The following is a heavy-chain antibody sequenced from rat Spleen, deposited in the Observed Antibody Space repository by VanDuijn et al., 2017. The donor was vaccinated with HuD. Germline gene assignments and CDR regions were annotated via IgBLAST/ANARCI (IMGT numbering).Heavy chain of an antibody. V-gene: IGHV3-3*01. CDR3: ARSFSYVMDA. CDR2: INNAGST. J-gene: IGHJ4*01. CDR1: GYSITSSYR. Sequence: EVQLQESGPGLVKPSQSLSLTCSVTGYSITSSYRWNWIRKFPGNKMEWMGYINNAGSTNYNPPLKSQIPITRDASKNQFFLQLTSVTTEDTATYYCARSFSYVMDAWGQGASVTVSS.